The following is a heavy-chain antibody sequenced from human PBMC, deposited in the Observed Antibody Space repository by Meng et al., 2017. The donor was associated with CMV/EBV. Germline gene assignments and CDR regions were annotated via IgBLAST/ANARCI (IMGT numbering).Heavy chain of an antibody. Sequence: CTVSGGSTSSSSYYWGWIRQPPGKGLEWIGSIYYSGSTYYNPSLKSRVTISVDTSKNQFSLKLSSVTAADTAVYYCARRYGSTNWFDPWGQGTLVTVSS. V-gene: IGHV4-39*07. CDR1: GGSTSSSSYY. CDR2: IYYSGST. D-gene: IGHD4-17*01. CDR3: ARRYGSTNWFDP. J-gene: IGHJ5*02.